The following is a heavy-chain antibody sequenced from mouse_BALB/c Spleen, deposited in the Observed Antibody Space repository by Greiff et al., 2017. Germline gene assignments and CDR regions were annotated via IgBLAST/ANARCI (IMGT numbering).Heavy chain of an antibody. CDR3: ARGYYGTAWFAY. D-gene: IGHD2-1*01. CDR1: GYAFSSSW. Sequence: VQLQQSGPELVKPGASVKISCKASGYAFSSSWMNWVKQRPGQGLEWIGRIYPGDGDTNYNGKFKGKATLTADKSSSTAYMQLSSLTSVDSAVYFCARGYYGTAWFAYWGQGTLVTVSA. V-gene: IGHV1-82*01. CDR2: IYPGDGDT. J-gene: IGHJ3*01.